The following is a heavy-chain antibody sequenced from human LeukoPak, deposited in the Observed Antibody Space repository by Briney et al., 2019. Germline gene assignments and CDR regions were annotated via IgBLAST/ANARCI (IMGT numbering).Heavy chain of an antibody. V-gene: IGHV4-59*08. CDR1: GGSISSYY. CDR2: VYYSGST. D-gene: IGHD5-18*01. CDR3: ARHTGVQLWNPNWFDP. Sequence: SETLSLTCTVSGGSISSYYWSWIRQPPGKGLEWIGFVYYSGSTNYNPSLKSRVTISVDTSKNQFSLKLTSVTAADTAVYYCARHTGVQLWNPNWFDPWGQGTLVTVSS. J-gene: IGHJ5*02.